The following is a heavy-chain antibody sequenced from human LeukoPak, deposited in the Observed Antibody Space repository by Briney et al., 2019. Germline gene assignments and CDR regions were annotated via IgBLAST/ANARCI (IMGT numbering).Heavy chain of an antibody. Sequence: GGSLRLSCTTSGFTFNTYWMTWVRQTPGKGLEWVANIKHDGSEKSYVDSVKGRFTISRDNAKNSLYLQMNSLRAEDTAVYYCARDWEGYGMDVWGQGTTVTVSS. D-gene: IGHD1-26*01. CDR3: ARDWEGYGMDV. V-gene: IGHV3-7*01. J-gene: IGHJ6*02. CDR2: IKHDGSEK. CDR1: GFTFNTYW.